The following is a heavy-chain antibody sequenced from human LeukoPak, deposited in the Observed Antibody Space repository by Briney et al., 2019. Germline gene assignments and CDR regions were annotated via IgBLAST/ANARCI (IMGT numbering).Heavy chain of an antibody. CDR1: GFTFSSYW. J-gene: IGHJ6*03. V-gene: IGHV3-7*01. CDR2: IKQDGSEK. CDR3: ARGDSDYDYYMDV. Sequence: GGSLRLSCAASGFTFSSYWMSWVRQAPGKGLEWVANIKQDGSEKNYVDSVKGRFTISRDNAKNSLYLEMNSLRAEDTAVYSCARGDSDYDYYMDVWGKGTTVTVSS.